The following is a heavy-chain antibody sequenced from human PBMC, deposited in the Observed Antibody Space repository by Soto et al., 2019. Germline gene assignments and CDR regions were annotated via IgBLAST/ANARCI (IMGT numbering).Heavy chain of an antibody. CDR3: AKAGDGYNYSDY. Sequence: EVQLLESGGGLVQPGGSLRLSCAASGFTFSSYAMSWVRQAPGKGLEWVSAIGGSGGSTYYADSVKGRFTISRDNSKNTLYLQMNSLRAEDTAVYYCAKAGDGYNYSDYWGQGTLVTVSS. D-gene: IGHD5-12*01. J-gene: IGHJ4*02. CDR1: GFTFSSYA. V-gene: IGHV3-23*01. CDR2: IGGSGGST.